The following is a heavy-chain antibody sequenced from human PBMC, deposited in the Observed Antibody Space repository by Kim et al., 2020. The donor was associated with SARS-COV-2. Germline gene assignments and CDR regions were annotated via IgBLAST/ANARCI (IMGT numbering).Heavy chain of an antibody. V-gene: IGHV3-73*01. Sequence: GGSLRLSCAASGFTFSDSAMYWVRQASGKGLEWVGRIRSNANSYASAYDVSVKGRFIISRDNSKNTSYLQMNSLKTGDTAIYYCTRVAPYSNSWWDAFDIWGQGTMVTVSS. CDR3: TRVAPYSNSWWDAFDI. CDR1: GFTFSDSA. J-gene: IGHJ3*02. D-gene: IGHD6-13*01. CDR2: IRSNANSYAS.